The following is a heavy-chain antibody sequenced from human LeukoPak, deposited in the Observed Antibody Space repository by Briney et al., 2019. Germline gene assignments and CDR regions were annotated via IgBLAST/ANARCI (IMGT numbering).Heavy chain of an antibody. J-gene: IGHJ6*02. CDR1: GFTFSSHW. V-gene: IGHV3-7*04. CDR2: KKQDGSEK. CDR3: ARDWSLGV. Sequence: GGSLRLSCSASGFTFSSHWMTWVRQAPGKGLEWVANKKQDGSEKYYVDSVKGLFTISRDNAKNTLYLQMNSLRAEDKAVYYCARDWSLGVWGQGTTVTVSS.